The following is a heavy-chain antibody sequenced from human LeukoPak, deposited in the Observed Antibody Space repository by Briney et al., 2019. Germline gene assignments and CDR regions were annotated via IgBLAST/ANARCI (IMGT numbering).Heavy chain of an antibody. Sequence: PSETLSLTCTVSGGSLSSYYWSWIPHPPGKGLEWIAYIYYSGSTNYNPALKSRVTISVDTSKNQFSLKLSSVTAADTAVYYCARVEYYDSSGYPYYYMDVWGKGTTVTVSS. CDR3: ARVEYYDSSGYPYYYMDV. CDR1: GGSLSSYY. D-gene: IGHD3-22*01. J-gene: IGHJ6*03. V-gene: IGHV4-59*01. CDR2: IYYSGST.